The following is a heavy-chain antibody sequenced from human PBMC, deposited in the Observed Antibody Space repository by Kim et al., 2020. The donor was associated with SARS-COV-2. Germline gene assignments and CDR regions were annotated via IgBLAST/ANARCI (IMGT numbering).Heavy chain of an antibody. CDR1: GGSFSGYY. Sequence: SETLSLTCAVYGGSFSGYYWSWIRQPPGKGLEWIGEINHSGSTNYNPSLKSRVTISVDTSKNQFSLKLSSVTAADTAVYYCASWTVTAHFDYWGQGTLVTVSS. CDR2: INHSGST. J-gene: IGHJ4*02. D-gene: IGHD4-17*01. CDR3: ASWTVTAHFDY. V-gene: IGHV4-34*01.